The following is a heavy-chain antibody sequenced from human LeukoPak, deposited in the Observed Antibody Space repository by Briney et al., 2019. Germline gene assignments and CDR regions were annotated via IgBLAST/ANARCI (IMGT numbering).Heavy chain of an antibody. CDR3: ATGHRVVTNFDY. V-gene: IGHV1-24*01. CDR1: GYTLTELS. Sequence: ASVKVSCKVSGYTLTELSMHWVRQAPGKGLEWMGGFDPEDGETIYAQKFQGGVTMTEDTSTDTAYMELSSLRSEDTAVYYCATGHRVVTNFDYWGQGTLVTVSS. J-gene: IGHJ4*02. CDR2: FDPEDGET. D-gene: IGHD3-22*01.